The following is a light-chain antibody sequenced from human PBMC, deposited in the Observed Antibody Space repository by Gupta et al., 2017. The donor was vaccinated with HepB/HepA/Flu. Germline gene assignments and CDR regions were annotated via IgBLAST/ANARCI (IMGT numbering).Light chain of an antibody. J-gene: IGKJ2*01. V-gene: IGKV3-11*01. CDR2: DAS. Sequence: DIASTQSPATLSLSPGERPTLSSRASQSVSSYLAWYQQKPGQAPSLLIYDASNRATGIPATFSGSGSGTDFTLTISSITPEDFAVSDCQQRSNWPYTFDQGTKMEIK. CDR3: QQRSNWPYT. CDR1: QSVSSY.